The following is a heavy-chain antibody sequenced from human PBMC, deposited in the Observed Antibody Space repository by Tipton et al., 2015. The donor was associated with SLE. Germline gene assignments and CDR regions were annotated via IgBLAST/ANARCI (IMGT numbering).Heavy chain of an antibody. CDR1: GGSFSGYY. CDR3: ARGDPYGSYYGYFDY. J-gene: IGHJ4*02. V-gene: IGHV4-34*01. Sequence: LRLSCAVYGGSFSGYYWSWIRQPPGKGLEWIGEINHSGSTNYNPSLKSRVTISVDTSKNQFSLKLSSVTAADTAVYYCARGDPYGSYYGYFDYWGQGTLVTVSS. D-gene: IGHD1-26*01. CDR2: INHSGST.